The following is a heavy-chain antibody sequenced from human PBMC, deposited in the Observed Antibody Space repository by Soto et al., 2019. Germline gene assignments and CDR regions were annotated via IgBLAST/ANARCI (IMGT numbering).Heavy chain of an antibody. V-gene: IGHV3-23*01. CDR1: GFTFSNYA. D-gene: IGHD3-3*01. Sequence: GGSLILSCAASGFTFSNYAMSWVRQAPGKGLEWVSTISGSGGSTYYADSVKGRFTISRDNSKSTLYLQMNSLRAEDTAVYYCATIKDFWSGRHFDYWGQGTLVTVSS. J-gene: IGHJ4*02. CDR2: ISGSGGST. CDR3: ATIKDFWSGRHFDY.